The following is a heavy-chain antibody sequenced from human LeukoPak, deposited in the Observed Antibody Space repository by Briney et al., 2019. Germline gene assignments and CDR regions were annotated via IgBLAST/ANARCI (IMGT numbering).Heavy chain of an antibody. D-gene: IGHD5-12*01. Sequence: GGSLRLSCAASGFTFSNHYMDWVRQAPGQGLEWVGRTRNKANSYTTEYAASVKGRFTISRDDSKNSLYLQMNSLKTEDTAVYYCARVLGYCGYDLAYWGQGTLVTVSS. V-gene: IGHV3-72*01. J-gene: IGHJ4*02. CDR1: GFTFSNHY. CDR2: TRNKANSYTT. CDR3: ARVLGYCGYDLAY.